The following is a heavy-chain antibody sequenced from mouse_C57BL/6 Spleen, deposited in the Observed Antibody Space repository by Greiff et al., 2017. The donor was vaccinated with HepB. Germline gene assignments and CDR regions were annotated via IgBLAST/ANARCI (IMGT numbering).Heavy chain of an antibody. V-gene: IGHV1-4*01. D-gene: IGHD4-1*01. CDR1: GYTFTSYT. J-gene: IGHJ2*01. CDR3: ARGGKNWDYFDY. Sequence: VKLQQSGAELARPGASVKMSCKASGYTFTSYTMHWVKQRPGQGLEWIGYINPSSGYTKYNQKFKDKATLTADKSSSTAYMQLSSLTSEDSAVYYCARGGKNWDYFDYWGQGTTLTVSS. CDR2: INPSSGYT.